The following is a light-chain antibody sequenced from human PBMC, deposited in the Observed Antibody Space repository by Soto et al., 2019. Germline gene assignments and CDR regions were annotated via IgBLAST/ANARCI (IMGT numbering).Light chain of an antibody. CDR1: QTVSSY. J-gene: IGKJ2*01. CDR2: GAS. CDR3: QQYHNWPGYT. V-gene: IGKV3-15*01. Sequence: DIVMTQSPATLSVSPGERATLSCRASQTVSSYLAWYQQKPGQAPRLLIYGASTRATGIPARFSGSGSGTEFTLTISSLQSEDFAVYFCQQYHNWPGYTFGQGTKLEIK.